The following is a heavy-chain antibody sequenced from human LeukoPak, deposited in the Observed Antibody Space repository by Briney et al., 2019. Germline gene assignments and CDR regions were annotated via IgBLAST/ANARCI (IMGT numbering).Heavy chain of an antibody. CDR1: GGSINTNNYY. CDR3: AKESQAATCFDY. CDR2: ISGSGTTT. V-gene: IGHV3-23*01. J-gene: IGHJ4*02. D-gene: IGHD6-25*01. Sequence: PSETLSLTCSVSGGSINTNNYYWGWIRQPPGKGLEWVSAISGSGTTTHYADSVRGRFTISRGNSKNTLSLQMNSLRADDTAIYYCAKESQAATCFDYWGQGTLVTVSS.